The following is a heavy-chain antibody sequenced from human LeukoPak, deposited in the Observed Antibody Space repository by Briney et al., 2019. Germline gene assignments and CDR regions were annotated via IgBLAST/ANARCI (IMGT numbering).Heavy chain of an antibody. J-gene: IGHJ4*02. D-gene: IGHD6-13*01. CDR1: GFIFNTYA. CDR2: IRGSGEST. CDR3: AKRTSGSSWYSSDY. V-gene: IGHV3-23*01. Sequence: GGSLRLSCAASGFIFNTYAMSWVRQAPGKGLEWVSTIRGSGESTHYADSVQGRFTISRDNSKNTLYLQMNSLRAEDTAVYYCAKRTSGSSWYSSDYWGQGTLVTVSS.